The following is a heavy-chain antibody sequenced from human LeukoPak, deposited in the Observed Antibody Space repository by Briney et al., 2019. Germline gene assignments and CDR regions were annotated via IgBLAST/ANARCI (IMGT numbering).Heavy chain of an antibody. J-gene: IGHJ4*02. V-gene: IGHV4-38-2*01. CDR2: IYHSGIT. D-gene: IGHD5-24*01. Sequence: PSETLSLTCVVSGSSIRSGYYWGWIRQPPGKGLEWIGTIYHSGITYYNSSLKSRVVISVDTSKNQFSLKLNSVTAADTAVYYCARRDGTYFDSWGQGTLVTVSS. CDR3: ARRDGTYFDS. CDR1: GSSIRSGYY.